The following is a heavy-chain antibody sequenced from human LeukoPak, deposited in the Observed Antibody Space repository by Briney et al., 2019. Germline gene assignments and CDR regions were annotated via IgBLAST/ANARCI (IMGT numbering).Heavy chain of an antibody. D-gene: IGHD3-10*01. CDR1: GGTFSSYA. CDR2: IIPIFGTA. J-gene: IGHJ6*04. Sequence: ASVKVSCKASGGTFSSYAINWVRQAPGQGLEWMGGIIPIFGTANYAQKFQGRVTITADESTSTAYMELSSLRSEDTAVYYCACTRMVRGVIITNYYYGMDVWGKGTTVTVSS. V-gene: IGHV1-69*13. CDR3: ACTRMVRGVIITNYYYGMDV.